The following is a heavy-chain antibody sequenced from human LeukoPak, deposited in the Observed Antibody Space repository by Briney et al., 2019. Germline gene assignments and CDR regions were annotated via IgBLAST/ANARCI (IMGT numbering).Heavy chain of an antibody. V-gene: IGHV1-46*01. CDR2: INPSGVST. D-gene: IGHD2-15*01. Sequence: GGSLKDSSEPSLYTLTSYYLHSVRQAPGQGVEWMGIINPSGVSTRYAQKLQGRVTMARDTSTSTVYMELSSLRSEDTAVYYCARDAEKYYTTSGSGVNLDLHYWGQETRDTVST. J-gene: IGHJ4*02. CDR3: ARDAEKYYTTSGSGVNLDLHY. CDR1: LYTLTSYY.